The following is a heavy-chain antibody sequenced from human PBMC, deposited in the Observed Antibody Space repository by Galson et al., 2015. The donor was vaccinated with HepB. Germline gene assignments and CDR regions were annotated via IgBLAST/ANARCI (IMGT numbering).Heavy chain of an antibody. J-gene: IGHJ4*02. CDR1: GFTFATYS. Sequence: SLRLSCAASGFTFATYSMKWVRQAPGKGLEWVSSISSNSHYIYHADSVKGRLTISRDDAKNSLYLQMNSLRVEDTAVYYCAREAAAGTVDCWGQGTLVTVSS. CDR2: ISSNSHYI. D-gene: IGHD6-13*01. CDR3: AREAAAGTVDC. V-gene: IGHV3-21*01.